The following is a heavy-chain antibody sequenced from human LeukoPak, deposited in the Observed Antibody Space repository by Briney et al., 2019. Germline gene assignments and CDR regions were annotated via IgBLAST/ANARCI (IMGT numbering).Heavy chain of an antibody. CDR1: GGSFSGYY. J-gene: IGHJ4*02. CDR2: INHSGST. Sequence: SETLSLTCAVYGGSFSGYYWSWIRQPPGKGLEWIGEINHSGSTNYNPSLKGRVTISVDTSKNQFSRKLSSVTAADTAVYYCARVDGSGSYCRYWGQGTLVTVSS. V-gene: IGHV4-34*01. D-gene: IGHD3-10*01. CDR3: ARVDGSGSYCRY.